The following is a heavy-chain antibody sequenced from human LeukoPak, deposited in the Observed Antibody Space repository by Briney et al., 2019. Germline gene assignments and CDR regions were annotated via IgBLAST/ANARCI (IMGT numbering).Heavy chain of an antibody. Sequence: GSLRLSCAASGFTFSSYSMNWVRQAPGKGLEWVSSISSSSSYIYYADSVKGRFTISRDNAKNSLYLQMNSLRAGDTALYYCASLDTALLKGGYWGQGTLVTVSS. CDR2: ISSSSSYI. CDR1: GFTFSSYS. J-gene: IGHJ4*02. CDR3: ASLDTALLKGGY. V-gene: IGHV3-21*01. D-gene: IGHD5-18*01.